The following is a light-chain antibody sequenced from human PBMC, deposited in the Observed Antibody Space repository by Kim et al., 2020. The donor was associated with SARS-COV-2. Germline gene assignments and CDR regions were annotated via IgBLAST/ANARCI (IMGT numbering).Light chain of an antibody. J-gene: IGKJ2*01. CDR1: QGISSY. CDR3: QQYYSYPRT. CDR2: AAS. V-gene: IGKV1-8*01. Sequence: AIRMTQSPSSFSASTGDRVTITCRASQGISSYLAWYQQKPGKAPKLLIYAASTLQSGVPSRFSGSGPGTDFTLTISCLQSEDFATYYCQQYYSYPRTFGQGTKLEI.